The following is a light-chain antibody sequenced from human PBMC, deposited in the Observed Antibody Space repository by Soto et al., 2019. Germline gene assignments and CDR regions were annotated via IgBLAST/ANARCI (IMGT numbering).Light chain of an antibody. CDR3: SSYTSRGV. CDR1: SGDVGHNY. V-gene: IGLV2-14*01. CDR2: EVS. Sequence: QSVLTQPASVSGSPGQSITISCTGTSGDVGHNYVSWYQQHPGKAPKLIIYEVSNRPSGVSNRFSGSKSGYTASLTISGLQAEDEADYYCSSYTSRGVFGGGTKLTVL. J-gene: IGLJ2*01.